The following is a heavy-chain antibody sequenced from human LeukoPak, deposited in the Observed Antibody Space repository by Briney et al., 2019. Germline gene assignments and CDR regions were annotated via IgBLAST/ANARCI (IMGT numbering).Heavy chain of an antibody. D-gene: IGHD4-17*01. V-gene: IGHV3-30*18. CDR2: ISSDGSNS. J-gene: IGHJ1*01. CDR3: AKSSTVTFASEYFQH. Sequence: GGSLRLSCAASGFTFSSYAMTWVRQAPGKGLEWVAMISSDGSNSYYGDSVKGRFTVSRDNSKNTLYLQMKSLRAGDTAFYYCAKSSTVTFASEYFQHWGQGTLVTVSS. CDR1: GFTFSSYA.